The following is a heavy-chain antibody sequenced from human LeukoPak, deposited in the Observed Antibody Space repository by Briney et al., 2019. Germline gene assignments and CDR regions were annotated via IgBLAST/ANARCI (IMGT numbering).Heavy chain of an antibody. CDR2: IRSKANNYAT. Sequence: GGSLRLSCVVSGFTFSGSAVHWVRQASGKGLEWVGRIRSKANNYATAYAASVKGRFTISRDDSKNTAYLQMNSLKTEDTAVYYCAKDRIVYYYDSSGYQGWGQGTLVTVSS. CDR3: AKDRIVYYYDSSGYQG. J-gene: IGHJ4*02. V-gene: IGHV3-73*01. D-gene: IGHD3-22*01. CDR1: GFTFSGSA.